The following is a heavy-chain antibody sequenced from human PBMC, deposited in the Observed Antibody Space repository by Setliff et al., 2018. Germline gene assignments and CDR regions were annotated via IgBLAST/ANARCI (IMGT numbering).Heavy chain of an antibody. CDR1: GFSITNGYY. CDR3: ARVGGLLVATMPFDY. Sequence: PSETLSLTCAVSGFSITNGYYWGWIRRSPGKQLVWSGNIFQSGITFYNPSLKSRVTISLDPSQNQFSLKLRSVTAADTAVYFCARVGGLLVATMPFDYWGPGTLVTVSS. D-gene: IGHD5-12*01. CDR2: IFQSGIT. V-gene: IGHV4-38-2*01. J-gene: IGHJ4*02.